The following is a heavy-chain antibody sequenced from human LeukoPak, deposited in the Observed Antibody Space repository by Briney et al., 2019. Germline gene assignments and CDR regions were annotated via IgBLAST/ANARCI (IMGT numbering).Heavy chain of an antibody. V-gene: IGHV3-7*03. D-gene: IGHD6-13*01. CDR2: IKQDGSEK. Sequence: PGGSLRLSCAASGFTFSSYWMSWVRQAPGKGLEWVANIKQDGSEKYYVDSVKGRFTISRDNAKNSLYLQMNSLRAKDTAVYYCARGKNSSWYRYYYYYGMDVWGKGTTVTVSS. CDR1: GFTFSSYW. CDR3: ARGKNSSWYRYYYYYGMDV. J-gene: IGHJ6*04.